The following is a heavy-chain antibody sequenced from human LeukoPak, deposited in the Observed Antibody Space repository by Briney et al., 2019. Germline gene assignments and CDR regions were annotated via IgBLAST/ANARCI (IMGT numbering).Heavy chain of an antibody. CDR1: GGSISSYY. J-gene: IGHJ3*02. D-gene: IGHD3-10*01. V-gene: IGHV4-4*07. CDR2: IYYTGST. CDR3: ARVLWFGELADPFDI. Sequence: SETLSLTCIVSGGSISSYYWAWIRQPAGKGLECIGHIYYTGSTNYNPSLKSRVTMSVEMSKNQFSLKLNSVTAADTAVYYCARVLWFGELADPFDIWGQGTMVTVSS.